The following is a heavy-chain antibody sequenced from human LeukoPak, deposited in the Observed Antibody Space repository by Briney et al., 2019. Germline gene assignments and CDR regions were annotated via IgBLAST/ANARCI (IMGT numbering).Heavy chain of an antibody. D-gene: IGHD2-21*01. V-gene: IGHV3-53*01. J-gene: IGHJ4*02. CDR3: ARDSNAIPFDY. CDR1: GFTVSSNY. CDR2: IYSGGST. Sequence: RPGGSLRLSCAASGFTVSSNYMSWVRQAPGKGLEWVSVIYSGGSTYYADSVKGRFTISRDNSKNTLYLQMNSLRAEDTAVYYCARDSNAIPFDYWGQGTLVTVSS.